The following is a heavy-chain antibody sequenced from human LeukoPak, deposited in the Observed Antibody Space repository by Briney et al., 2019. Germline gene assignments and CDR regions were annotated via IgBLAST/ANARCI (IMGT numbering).Heavy chain of an antibody. J-gene: IGHJ4*02. CDR3: AKEGLRFFDF. D-gene: IGHD5-12*01. CDR1: GFTFSNAW. V-gene: IGHV3-15*01. CDR2: IKSKTDGGTT. Sequence: PGGSLRLSCAASGFTFSNAWMSWVRQAPGKGLEWVGRIKSKTDGGTTDYAAPVKGRFTISRDNSKRTLYLQMNSLRSEDTAVYYCAKEGLRFFDFWGQGTLVTVSS.